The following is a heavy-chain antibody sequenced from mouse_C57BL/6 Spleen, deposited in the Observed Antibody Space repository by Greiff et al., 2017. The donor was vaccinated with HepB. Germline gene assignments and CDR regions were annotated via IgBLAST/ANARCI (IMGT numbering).Heavy chain of an antibody. J-gene: IGHJ2*01. Sequence: EVQGVESGGGLVKPGGSLKLSCAASGFTFSDYGMHWVRQAPEKGLEWVAYISSGSSTIYYADTVKGRFTISRDNAKNTLFLQMTSLRSEDTAMYYCARPPPYYGSSYNYFDYWGQGTTLTVSS. D-gene: IGHD1-1*01. CDR2: ISSGSSTI. CDR3: ARPPPYYGSSYNYFDY. CDR1: GFTFSDYG. V-gene: IGHV5-17*01.